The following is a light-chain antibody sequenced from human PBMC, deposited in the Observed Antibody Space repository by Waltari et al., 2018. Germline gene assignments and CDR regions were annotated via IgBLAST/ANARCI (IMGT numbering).Light chain of an antibody. CDR1: SSNIGADYE. CDR3: QSYDISLSGSV. CDR2: GNT. V-gene: IGLV1-40*01. J-gene: IGLJ1*01. Sequence: QSVLTQPPSVSGAPGQRVTISCTGSSSNIGADYEVHWYQQLPGTAPKLLIYGNTNRPAGVPERFSGSKSGTSASLAITGLQAEDEAAYYCQSYDISLSGSVFGTGTKVTVL.